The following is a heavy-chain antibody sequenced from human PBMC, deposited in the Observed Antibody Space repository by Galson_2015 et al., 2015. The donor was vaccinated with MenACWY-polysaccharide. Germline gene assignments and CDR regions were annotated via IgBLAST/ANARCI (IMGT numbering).Heavy chain of an antibody. D-gene: IGHD3-22*01. J-gene: IGHJ2*01. V-gene: IGHV3-7*01. CDR3: ARDPLDSSGYTRGAGFDL. CDR2: IKQDGSEK. CDR1: GFTFSSFW. Sequence: SLRLSCAASGFTFSSFWMSWVRQAPGKGLEWVAIIKQDGSEKYYVDSVKGRFSISRDNAKNSLYLQMNSLRSEDTAVYYCARDPLDSSGYTRGAGFDLWGSGTLVTVSS.